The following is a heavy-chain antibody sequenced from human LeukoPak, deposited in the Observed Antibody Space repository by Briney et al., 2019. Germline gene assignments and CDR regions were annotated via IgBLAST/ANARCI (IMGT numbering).Heavy chain of an antibody. D-gene: IGHD6-13*01. Sequence: ASVKVSCKASGYTFTSYDINWVRQATGQGLEWMGWMNPNSGNTGYAQKFQGRVTMTRNTSISTAYMELSSLRSEDTAVYYCARGDSSSWYYANWFDPWGQGTLVTVSS. V-gene: IGHV1-8*01. J-gene: IGHJ5*02. CDR3: ARGDSSSWYYANWFDP. CDR2: MNPNSGNT. CDR1: GYTFTSYD.